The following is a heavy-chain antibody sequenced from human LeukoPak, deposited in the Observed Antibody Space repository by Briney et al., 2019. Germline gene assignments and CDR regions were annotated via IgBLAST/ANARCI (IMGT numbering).Heavy chain of an antibody. D-gene: IGHD2-2*02. V-gene: IGHV1-69*13. CDR3: ARSPDRVVPAAIRYFQH. J-gene: IGHJ1*01. CDR2: IIPIFGTA. Sequence: GASVKVSCKASGGTFSSYAISWVRQAPGQGLEWMGGIIPIFGTANYAQKFRGRVTITADESTSTAYMELSSLRSEDTAVYYCARSPDRVVPAAIRYFQHWGQGTLVTVSS. CDR1: GGTFSSYA.